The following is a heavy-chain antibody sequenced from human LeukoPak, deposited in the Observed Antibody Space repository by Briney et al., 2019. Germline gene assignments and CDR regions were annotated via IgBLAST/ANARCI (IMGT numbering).Heavy chain of an antibody. Sequence: PSQTLSLTCAVSGGSISSGGYSWSWIRQPPGKGLAWIGYIYHSGSTYYNPSLKSRVTISVDRSKNQFSLKLSSVTAADTAVYYCARGSGPYYFDYWGQGTLVTVSS. J-gene: IGHJ4*02. CDR2: IYHSGST. CDR1: GGSISSGGYS. D-gene: IGHD3-10*01. V-gene: IGHV4-30-2*01. CDR3: ARGSGPYYFDY.